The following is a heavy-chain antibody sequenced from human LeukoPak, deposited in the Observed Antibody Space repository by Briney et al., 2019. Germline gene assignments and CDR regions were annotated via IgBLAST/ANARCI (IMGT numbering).Heavy chain of an antibody. D-gene: IGHD3-22*01. J-gene: IGHJ4*02. V-gene: IGHV3-66*02. Sequence: GGSLRLSCAASGFTVSSNYMSWVRQAPGKGLEWVSVIYSGGSTYYADYGKGRFTISRDNSKNTLYLQMNSLRAEDTAAYYCARDGYYYDSSGYYYYLDYWGQGTLVTVSS. CDR3: ARDGYYYDSSGYYYYLDY. CDR2: IYSGGST. CDR1: GFTVSSNY.